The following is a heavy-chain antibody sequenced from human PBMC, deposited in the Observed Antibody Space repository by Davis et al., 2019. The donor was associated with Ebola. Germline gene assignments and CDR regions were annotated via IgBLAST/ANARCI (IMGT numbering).Heavy chain of an antibody. Sequence: ASVKVSCKASGYTFTSYAMHWVRQAPGQRLEWMGWINAGNGNTKYSQKFQGRVTITADKSTSTAYMELSSLRSEDTAVYYCARPMVTPYYYYGMDVWGQGTTVTVSS. CDR1: GYTFTSYA. J-gene: IGHJ6*02. CDR3: ARPMVTPYYYYGMDV. D-gene: IGHD5-18*01. V-gene: IGHV1-3*01. CDR2: INAGNGNT.